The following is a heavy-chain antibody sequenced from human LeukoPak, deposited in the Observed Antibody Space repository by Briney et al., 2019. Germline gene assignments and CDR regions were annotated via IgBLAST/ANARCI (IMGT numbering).Heavy chain of an antibody. CDR3: ARGSGGSGSYYYYYYYGMDV. D-gene: IGHD3-10*01. J-gene: IGHJ6*02. CDR1: GGSISSGGYY. CDR2: INHSGST. V-gene: IGHV4-39*07. Sequence: SETLSLTCTVSGGSISSGGYYWSWIRQPPGKGLEWIGEINHSGSTNYNPSLKSRVTISVDTSKNQFSLKLSSVTAADTAVYYCARGSGGSGSYYYYYYYGMDVWGQGTTVTVSS.